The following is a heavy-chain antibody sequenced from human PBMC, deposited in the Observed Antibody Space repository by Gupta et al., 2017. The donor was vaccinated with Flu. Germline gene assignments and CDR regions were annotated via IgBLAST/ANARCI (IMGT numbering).Heavy chain of an antibody. CDR1: GYTFTSYA. Sequence: QVQLVQSGAEVKKPGASVKVSCKASGYTFTSYAMHWVRQPPGQRLEWMGWINAGNGNTKYSQKFQGRVTITRDTSASTAYMELSSLRSEDTAVYYCASGDYDSSGYYWTFDYWGQGTLVTVSS. V-gene: IGHV1-3*01. J-gene: IGHJ4*02. CDR2: INAGNGNT. CDR3: ASGDYDSSGYYWTFDY. D-gene: IGHD3-22*01.